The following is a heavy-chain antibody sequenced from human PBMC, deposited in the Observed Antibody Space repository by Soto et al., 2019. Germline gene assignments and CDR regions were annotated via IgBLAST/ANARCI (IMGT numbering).Heavy chain of an antibody. CDR3: ARGYSSSWYNDY. Sequence: QVQLGESGGGVVQPARCLRLSCAASGFTFSSYGMHWVRQAPGKGLEWVGVIWYDGSNKYYADSVKGRFTISRDNSKNTLYLQMNSLRAEDTAVYYCARGYSSSWYNDYWGQGTLVTVSS. D-gene: IGHD6-13*01. CDR1: GFTFSSYG. J-gene: IGHJ4*02. V-gene: IGHV3-33*01. CDR2: IWYDGSNK.